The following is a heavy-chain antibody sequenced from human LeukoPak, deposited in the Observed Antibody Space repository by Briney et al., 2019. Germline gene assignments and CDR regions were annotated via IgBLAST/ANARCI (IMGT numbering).Heavy chain of an antibody. Sequence: SETLSLTCAVYGGSFSGYYWSWIRQPPGKGLEWIGEINHSGSTNYNPSLKSRVTISVDTSKNQFSLKLSSVTAADTAVYYCARAPVWGYDFWSGSEVFDYWGQGTLVTVSS. J-gene: IGHJ4*02. V-gene: IGHV4-34*01. CDR3: ARAPVWGYDFWSGSEVFDY. D-gene: IGHD3-3*01. CDR1: GGSFSGYY. CDR2: INHSGST.